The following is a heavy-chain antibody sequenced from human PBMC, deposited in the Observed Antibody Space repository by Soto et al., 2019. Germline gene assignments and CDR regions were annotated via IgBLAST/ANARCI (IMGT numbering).Heavy chain of an antibody. CDR3: AQQLHSY. CDR1: GGSFSDYY. J-gene: IGHJ4*02. D-gene: IGHD6-13*01. V-gene: IGHV4-34*01. Sequence: SETLSLTCAVYGGSFSDYYWSWIRLPPGKGLEWIGEINHSGSTNYNPSLKSRVTISVDPSKHQFSLKLSSVTAADTAVYYCAQQLHSYWGQGTLVTVSS. CDR2: INHSGST.